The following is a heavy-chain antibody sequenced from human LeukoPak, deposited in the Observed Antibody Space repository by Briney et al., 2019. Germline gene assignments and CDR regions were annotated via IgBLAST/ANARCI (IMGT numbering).Heavy chain of an antibody. D-gene: IGHD2-2*01. CDR3: ARGDIVVVPAARGLGYYYYGMDV. CDR1: GGSFSGYY. CDR2: INHSGST. V-gene: IGHV4-34*01. Sequence: SETLSLTCAVYGGSFSGYYWSWIRQPPGKGLEWIGEINHSGSTNYNPSLKSRVTISVDTSKNQFSLKLSSVTAADTAVYYCARGDIVVVPAARGLGYYYYGMDVWGQGTTVTVSS. J-gene: IGHJ6*02.